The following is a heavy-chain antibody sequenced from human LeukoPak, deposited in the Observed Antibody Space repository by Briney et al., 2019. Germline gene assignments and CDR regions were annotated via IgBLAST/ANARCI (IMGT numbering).Heavy chain of an antibody. J-gene: IGHJ4*02. V-gene: IGHV1-3*01. CDR2: INAGNGNT. CDR3: ASSGSGSYFSDY. D-gene: IGHD3-10*01. Sequence: ASVKVSCKASGYTFTSYAMHWVRQAPGQRLEWMGWINAGNGNTKYSQKFQGRVTITRDTSASTAYMELGSLRSEDTAVYYCASSGSGSYFSDYWGQGTLVTVSS. CDR1: GYTFTSYA.